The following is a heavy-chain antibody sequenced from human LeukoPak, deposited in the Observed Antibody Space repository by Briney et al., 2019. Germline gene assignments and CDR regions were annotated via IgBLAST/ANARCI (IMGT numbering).Heavy chain of an antibody. J-gene: IGHJ4*02. V-gene: IGHV3-23*01. Sequence: GGSLRLSCAASGFTFSIYAMSWVRQAPGKGLEWVSAISGSGGSTYYADSVKGRFTISRDNSKNTLYLQMNSLRAEDTAVYYCAKVWGYAASYYDYVWGSPPSYYFDYWGQGTLVTVSS. CDR3: AKVWGYAASYYDYVWGSPPSYYFDY. D-gene: IGHD3-16*01. CDR1: GFTFSIYA. CDR2: ISGSGGST.